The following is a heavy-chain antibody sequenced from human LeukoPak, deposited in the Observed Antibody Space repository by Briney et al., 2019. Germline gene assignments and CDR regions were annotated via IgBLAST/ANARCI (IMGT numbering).Heavy chain of an antibody. CDR3: ASGVNYFDY. Sequence: PGGSLRLSCAASGFTFSSYNMKWVRQAPGQGLEWVSSISSRSSYIFYADSVKGRFTISRDNAKKSLYLQMSSLRAEDTAVYYCASGVNYFDYWGQGTLVTVSS. J-gene: IGHJ4*02. CDR1: GFTFSSYN. D-gene: IGHD3-3*01. V-gene: IGHV3-21*01. CDR2: ISSRSSYI.